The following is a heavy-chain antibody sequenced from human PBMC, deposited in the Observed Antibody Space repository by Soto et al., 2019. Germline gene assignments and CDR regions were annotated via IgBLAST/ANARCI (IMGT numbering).Heavy chain of an antibody. CDR3: ARDGAMVRGVIIPYYFDN. D-gene: IGHD3-10*01. V-gene: IGHV3-30*04. CDR1: GFTFSSYA. Sequence: GGSLRLSCAASGFTFSSYAMHWVRQAPGKGLEWVAVISYDGSNKYYADSVKGRFTISRDNSKNTLYLQMNSLRAEDTAVYYCARDGAMVRGVIIPYYFDNWGQGTMVTVSS. J-gene: IGHJ4*02. CDR2: ISYDGSNK.